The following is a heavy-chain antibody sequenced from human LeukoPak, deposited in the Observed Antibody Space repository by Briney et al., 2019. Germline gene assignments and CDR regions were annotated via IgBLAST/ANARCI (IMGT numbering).Heavy chain of an antibody. CDR3: AKHARPYYHDSSGYPRNWFDP. CDR1: GFTFSSYA. D-gene: IGHD3-22*01. CDR2: ISGSGGST. V-gene: IGHV3-23*01. Sequence: PGGSLRLSCAVSGFTFSSYAMSWVRQAPGKGLEWVSAISGSGGSTYYADSVKGRFTISRDNSKDTLYLQMNSLRAEDTAVYYCAKHARPYYHDSSGYPRNWFDPWGQGTLVTVSS. J-gene: IGHJ5*02.